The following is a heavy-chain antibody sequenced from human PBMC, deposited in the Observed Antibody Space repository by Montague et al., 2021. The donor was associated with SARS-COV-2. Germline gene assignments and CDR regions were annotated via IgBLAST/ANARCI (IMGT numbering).Heavy chain of an antibody. D-gene: IGHD3-22*01. V-gene: IGHV4-34*01. Sequence: SETLSLTCAVHGGSFIYYYWSWIRQAPGKGVSLMGEINHSGSTNYNPTCKSRVTISVDKSKNQLCLKLSSVTAAATAVYYCAREPYYYDSSGLNYYYYGMDVWGQGTPVTVSS. CDR2: INHSGST. J-gene: IGHJ6*02. CDR3: AREPYYYDSSGLNYYYYGMDV. CDR1: GGSFIYYY.